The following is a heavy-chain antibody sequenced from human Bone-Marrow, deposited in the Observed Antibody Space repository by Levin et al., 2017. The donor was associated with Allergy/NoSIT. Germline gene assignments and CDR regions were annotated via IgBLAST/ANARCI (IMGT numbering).Heavy chain of an antibody. J-gene: IGHJ3*02. D-gene: IGHD4-17*01. CDR2: INQDGSHK. Sequence: QAGGSLRLSCAASRFTFGNFWMIWVRQAPGKGLEWVANINQDGSHKYYVDSVKDRFTISRDNGKKSMVLQMNSLRAEDTAVYYCARGRRGGDYEGDAFDIWGQGTMVTVSS. CDR1: RFTFGNFW. CDR3: ARGRRGGDYEGDAFDI. V-gene: IGHV3-7*03.